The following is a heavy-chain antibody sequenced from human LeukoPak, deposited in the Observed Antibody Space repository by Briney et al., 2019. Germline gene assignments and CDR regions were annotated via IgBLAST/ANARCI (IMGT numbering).Heavy chain of an antibody. V-gene: IGHV3-66*01. J-gene: IGHJ5*02. CDR1: GFTVSSNY. CDR2: IYSGGST. CDR3: ARLRITMVRGVNNRDNWFDP. D-gene: IGHD3-10*01. Sequence: PGGSLRLSCAASGFTVSSNYMSWVRQAPGKGLEWVSVIYSGGSTYYADSVKGRFTISRDNSKNTLYLQMNSLRAEDTAVYYCARLRITMVRGVNNRDNWFDPWGQGTLVTVSS.